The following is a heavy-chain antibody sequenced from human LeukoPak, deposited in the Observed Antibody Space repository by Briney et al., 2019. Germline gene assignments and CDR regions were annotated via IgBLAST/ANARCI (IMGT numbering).Heavy chain of an antibody. V-gene: IGHV3-53*01. J-gene: IGHJ6*02. D-gene: IGHD5-18*01. CDR3: ARDLRTEDGYGYGKYYYYGMDV. Sequence: PGGSLRLSCAASGFTVSSNYMSWVRQAPGKGLEWVSVIYSGGSTYYADSVKGRFTISRDNSKNTLYLQMNSLRAEDTAVYYCARDLRTEDGYGYGKYYYYGMDVWGQGTTVTVSS. CDR1: GFTVSSNY. CDR2: IYSGGST.